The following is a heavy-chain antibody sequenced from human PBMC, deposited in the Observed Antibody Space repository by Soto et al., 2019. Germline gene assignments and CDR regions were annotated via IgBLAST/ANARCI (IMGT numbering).Heavy chain of an antibody. Sequence: ASVKVSCKASGYTFTGYYMHWVRQAPGQGLEWMGWINPNSGGTNYAQKFQGWVTMTRDTSISTAYMELSRLRSDDTAVYYCARGDYCSGGSCWGYYYYGMDVWGQGTTVTVS. CDR1: GYTFTGYY. D-gene: IGHD2-15*01. V-gene: IGHV1-2*04. J-gene: IGHJ6*02. CDR2: INPNSGGT. CDR3: ARGDYCSGGSCWGYYYYGMDV.